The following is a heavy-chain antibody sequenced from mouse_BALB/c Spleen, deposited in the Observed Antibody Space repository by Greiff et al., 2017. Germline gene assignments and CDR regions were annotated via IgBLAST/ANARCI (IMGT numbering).Heavy chain of an antibody. D-gene: IGHD1-1*01. CDR3: ARLTTEAWFAY. CDR1: GYSITSDYA. V-gene: IGHV3-2*02. Sequence: EVMLVESGPGLVKPSQSLSLTCTVTGYSITSDYAWNWIRQFPGNKLEWMGYISYSGSTSYNPSLKSRISITRDTSKNQFCLQLNSVTTEDTATYYCARLTTEAWFAYWGQGTLVTVSA. J-gene: IGHJ3*01. CDR2: ISYSGST.